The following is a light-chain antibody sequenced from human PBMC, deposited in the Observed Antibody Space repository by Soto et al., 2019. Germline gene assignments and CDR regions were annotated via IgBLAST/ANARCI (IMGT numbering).Light chain of an antibody. J-gene: IGKJ1*01. CDR1: QSLVYSDGNTY. Sequence: IVLTQSPLSLSVTLGQPASISCRSSQSLVYSDGNTYLNWFHQRPGQSPRRLIHKVSNRDSGVPDRFGGSGSDTDFTLSISRVEADDVGVFYCMQGISFTFGQGTRVEIK. CDR3: MQGISFT. CDR2: KVS. V-gene: IGKV2-30*01.